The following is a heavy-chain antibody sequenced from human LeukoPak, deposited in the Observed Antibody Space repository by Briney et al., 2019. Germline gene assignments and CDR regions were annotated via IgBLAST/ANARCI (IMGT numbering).Heavy chain of an antibody. CDR3: VRDPNYCDSSGYHTGGYFGY. D-gene: IGHD3-22*01. CDR2: INPSGGST. Sequence: ASVKVSCKASGYTFTSYYMHWVRQAPGQGLEWMGIINPSGGSTSYAQKFQGRVTMTRDMSTSTVYMELSSLRSEDTAVYYCVRDPNYCDSSGYHTGGYFGYWGQGTLVTVSS. V-gene: IGHV1-46*01. J-gene: IGHJ4*02. CDR1: GYTFTSYY.